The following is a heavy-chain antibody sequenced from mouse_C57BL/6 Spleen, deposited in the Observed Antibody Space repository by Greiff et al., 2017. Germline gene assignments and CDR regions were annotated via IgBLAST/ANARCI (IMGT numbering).Heavy chain of an antibody. Sequence: EVHLVESGGGLVKPGRSLNLSCAASGFTFSDYGMHWVRQAPETGLEWVAYISSGSSTFYYADTVKSRFTISIDNAKNTLFLQMTSLRSENTAMYYCERGSNYKKNAMDYWGQGNSVTVSS. CDR2: ISSGSSTF. J-gene: IGHJ4*01. CDR3: ERGSNYKKNAMDY. D-gene: IGHD2-5*01. CDR1: GFTFSDYG. V-gene: IGHV5-17*01.